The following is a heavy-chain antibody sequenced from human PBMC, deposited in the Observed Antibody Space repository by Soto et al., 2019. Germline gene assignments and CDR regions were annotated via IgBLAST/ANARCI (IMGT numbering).Heavy chain of an antibody. CDR1: GFTFSSYA. CDR3: AKDLEYSSSSVGRDAFAI. D-gene: IGHD6-6*01. Sequence: EVQLLESGGGLVQPGGSLRLSCAASGFTFSSYAMSWVRQAPGKGLEWVSAISDSGGSTDYADSVKGRFTISRANAKKTLYLQMNSLRAEDTAVYYFAKDLEYSSSSVGRDAFAIWGQGSMVTVSS. J-gene: IGHJ3*02. V-gene: IGHV3-23*01. CDR2: ISDSGGST.